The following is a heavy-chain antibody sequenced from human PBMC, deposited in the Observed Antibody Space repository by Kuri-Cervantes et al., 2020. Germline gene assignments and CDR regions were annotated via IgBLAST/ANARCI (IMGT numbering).Heavy chain of an antibody. CDR3: ARSAGSSYYYHGMDV. D-gene: IGHD6-19*01. CDR1: GGSISSIPYY. CDR2: IYYTGST. Sequence: GSLRLSCTVPGGSISSIPYYWAWIRQPPGRGLEWIGSIYYTGSTFDNPSLKSRVSMSVDTSKNQFSLRLTSVTAADTAVYYCARSAGSSYYYHGMDVWGQGTTVTVSS. V-gene: IGHV4-39*07. J-gene: IGHJ6*02.